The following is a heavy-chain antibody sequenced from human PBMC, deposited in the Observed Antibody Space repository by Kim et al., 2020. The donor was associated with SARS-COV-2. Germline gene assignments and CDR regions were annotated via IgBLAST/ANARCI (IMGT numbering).Heavy chain of an antibody. V-gene: IGHV3-53*01. D-gene: IGHD1-26*01. CDR3: SSSTVGAYFDY. J-gene: IGHJ4*02. Sequence: YYAESVKGRFTISRDIPKDTLYLQMNSLRAEDTAVYYCSSSTVGAYFDYWGQGSLVTVSS.